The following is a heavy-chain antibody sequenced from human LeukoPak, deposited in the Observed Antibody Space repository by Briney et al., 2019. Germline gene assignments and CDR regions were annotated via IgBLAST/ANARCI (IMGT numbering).Heavy chain of an antibody. CDR1: GGSISSSSYY. Sequence: PSETLSLTCTVSGGSISSSSYYWGWIRQPPGKGLEWIGSIYYSGSTYYNPSLKSRVTISVDTSKNQFSLKLSSVTAADTAVYYCARGLSIVVVADNWFDPWGQGTLVTVSS. CDR2: IYYSGST. CDR3: ARGLSIVVVADNWFDP. V-gene: IGHV4-39*07. J-gene: IGHJ5*02. D-gene: IGHD2-15*01.